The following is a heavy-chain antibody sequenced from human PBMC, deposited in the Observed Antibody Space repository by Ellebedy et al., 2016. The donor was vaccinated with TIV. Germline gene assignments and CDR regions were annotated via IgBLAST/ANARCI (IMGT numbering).Heavy chain of an antibody. D-gene: IGHD2-2*01. CDR3: ARGTSSPRNYYGMDV. CDR2: INHSGST. V-gene: IGHV4-34*01. Sequence: SETLSLXCAVYGGSFSGYYWSWIRQPPGKGLEWIGEINHSGSTNYNLSLKSRVTKSVDTSKNQFSLKLSSVTAADTAVYYCARGTSSPRNYYGMDVWGQGTTVTVSS. J-gene: IGHJ6*02. CDR1: GGSFSGYY.